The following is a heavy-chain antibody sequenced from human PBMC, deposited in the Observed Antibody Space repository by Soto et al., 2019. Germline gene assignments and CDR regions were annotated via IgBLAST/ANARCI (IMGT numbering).Heavy chain of an antibody. CDR2: IIPILGIA. CDR1: GGTFSSYT. D-gene: IGHD6-13*01. V-gene: IGHV1-69*02. Sequence: EASVKVSCKASGGTFSSYTISWVRQAPGQGLEWMGRIIPILGIANYAQKFQGRVTITADKSTSTAYMELSSLRSEDTAVYYCARGQFGAAAPFAFDIWGQGTMVTVSS. J-gene: IGHJ3*02. CDR3: ARGQFGAAAPFAFDI.